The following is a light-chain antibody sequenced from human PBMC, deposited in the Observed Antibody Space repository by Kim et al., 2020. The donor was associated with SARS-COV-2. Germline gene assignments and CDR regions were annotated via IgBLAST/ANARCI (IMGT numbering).Light chain of an antibody. V-gene: IGKV1-5*03. CDR3: QHSRT. CDR2: KAS. J-gene: IGKJ1*01. Sequence: SPLSASVGDRVTIPCRASQSISSWLAWYQQKPGKAPKLLIYKASSLESGVPSRFSGSGSGTEFTLTISSLQPDDFATYYCQHSRTFGQGTKVDIK. CDR1: QSISSW.